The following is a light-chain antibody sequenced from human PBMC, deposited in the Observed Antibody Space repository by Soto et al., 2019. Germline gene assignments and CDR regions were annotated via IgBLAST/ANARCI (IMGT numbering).Light chain of an antibody. V-gene: IGLV7-43*01. Sequence: QAVVTQEASLTVSPGGTVTLTCASSTAAVTSGHHPQWLQQKPGQAPRTVIYSTDNKQDWTPAPFSGTLLGGKAALTVSGGQTADDAEYYCLFYYGGAQPHWVFGGGTKLTVL. J-gene: IGLJ2*01. CDR3: LFYYGGAQPHWV. CDR2: STD. CDR1: TAAVTSGHH.